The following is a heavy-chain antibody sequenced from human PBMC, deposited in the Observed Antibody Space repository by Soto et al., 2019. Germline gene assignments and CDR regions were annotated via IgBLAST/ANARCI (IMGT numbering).Heavy chain of an antibody. Sequence: QVQLQESGPGLVKPSETLSLTCAVSGDSISSYYCMWIRQPPGKGLESIGYLYYGRSANYNPSLKSRVTLAVDTANNQGPLTLSSMAAGDTAVVYWALRCMAVVLEYWGQGTLVTVSS. D-gene: IGHD2-15*01. CDR2: LYYGRSA. CDR3: ALRCMAVVLEY. CDR1: GDSISSYY. V-gene: IGHV4-59*01. J-gene: IGHJ4*02.